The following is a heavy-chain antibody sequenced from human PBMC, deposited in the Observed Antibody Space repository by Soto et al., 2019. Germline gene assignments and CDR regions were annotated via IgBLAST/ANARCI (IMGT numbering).Heavy chain of an antibody. V-gene: IGHV1-18*04. J-gene: IGHJ4*02. Sequence: ASVKVSCKASGYTFTSYGISWVRQAPGQGLEWMGWISAYNGNTNYAQKLQGRVTMTTDTSTSTAYMELRSLRSDDTAVYYCALDIGQWMGGGAFDYWGQGTLVTVSS. CDR2: ISAYNGNT. CDR1: GYTFTSYG. CDR3: ALDIGQWMGGGAFDY. D-gene: IGHD6-19*01.